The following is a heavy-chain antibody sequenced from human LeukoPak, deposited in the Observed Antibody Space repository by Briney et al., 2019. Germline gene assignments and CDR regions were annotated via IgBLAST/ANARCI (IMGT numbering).Heavy chain of an antibody. Sequence: GGSLRLSCAASGFTFSSYAMSWVRQAPGKGLEWVSAISGSGGSTYYVDSVMGRFTISRDNSKNTLYLQMISLRAEDTAVYYCAKVGIAAAGGVPKHWGQGTLVTVSS. CDR2: ISGSGGST. CDR1: GFTFSSYA. V-gene: IGHV3-23*01. J-gene: IGHJ4*02. D-gene: IGHD6-13*01. CDR3: AKVGIAAAGGVPKH.